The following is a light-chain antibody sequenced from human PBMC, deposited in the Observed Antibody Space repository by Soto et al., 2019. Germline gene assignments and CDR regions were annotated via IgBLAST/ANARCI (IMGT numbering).Light chain of an antibody. CDR1: QTISNY. Sequence: DIQMTQSPSSLSASVGDRVTIMCRASQTISNYLNWYQQKPGQAPKLLISATSSLQGGVPSRFSGSRSGTDFTLTISSLQPEDFATYYCQQSYSTPWTFGQGTKVDIK. V-gene: IGKV1-39*01. J-gene: IGKJ1*01. CDR2: ATS. CDR3: QQSYSTPWT.